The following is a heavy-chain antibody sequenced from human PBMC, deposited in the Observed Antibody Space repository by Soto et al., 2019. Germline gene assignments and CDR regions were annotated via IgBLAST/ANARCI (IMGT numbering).Heavy chain of an antibody. CDR2: ISYDGSNK. CDR1: GFAFSSYA. D-gene: IGHD2-15*01. J-gene: IGHJ4*03. Sequence: SLRLYCAASGFAFSSYAMHWVRQAPGKGLEWVAVISYDGSNKYYADSVKGRFTISRDNSKNTLYLQMNSLRAEDTAVYYCARDKSALAANYYCDCLGQRTLLAICS. CDR3: ARDKSALAANYYCDC. V-gene: IGHV3-30-3*01.